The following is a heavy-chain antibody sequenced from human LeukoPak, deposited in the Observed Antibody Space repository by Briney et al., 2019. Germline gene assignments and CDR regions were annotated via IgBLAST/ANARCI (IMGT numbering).Heavy chain of an antibody. D-gene: IGHD3-10*01. CDR1: GSTFTSYG. CDR2: ISAYNGNT. J-gene: IGHJ6*02. Sequence: ASVKLSCKASGSTFTSYGISWVRQGPGQGLEWMGWISAYNGNTNYAQKLQGRVTMTTDTSTSTAYMELRSLRSDDTAMYYCNLFRGASHYYYYYGMDVWGQGTTVTVS. CDR3: NLFRGASHYYYYYGMDV. V-gene: IGHV1-18*01.